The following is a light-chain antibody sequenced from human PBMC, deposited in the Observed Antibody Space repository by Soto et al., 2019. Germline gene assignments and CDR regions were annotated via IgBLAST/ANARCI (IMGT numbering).Light chain of an antibody. CDR1: SSDVGGYNY. J-gene: IGLJ1*01. CDR3: TSYTSSSTPYV. CDR2: EVI. Sequence: QSALTQPASVSGSPGQSITISCTGTSSDVGGYNYVSWYQQYPDRAPKLIMYEVINRPSGVSDRFSGPKSGNTASLTISGLQAEDEAEYYCTSYTSSSTPYVFGTGTKLTVL. V-gene: IGLV2-14*01.